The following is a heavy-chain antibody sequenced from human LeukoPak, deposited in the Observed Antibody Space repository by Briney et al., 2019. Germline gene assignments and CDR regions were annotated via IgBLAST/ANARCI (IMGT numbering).Heavy chain of an antibody. Sequence: PGGSLRLSCAASGVTFSDYAMSWVRQSPGKGLEWVSAISAGGGSAYYADSVEGRFTISRDNSKNTLCLQMSSLRVGDTAIYYCATDLFITGTYDYWGQGTLVTVSS. J-gene: IGHJ4*02. CDR3: ATDLFITGTYDY. V-gene: IGHV3-23*01. D-gene: IGHD1-7*01. CDR1: GVTFSDYA. CDR2: ISAGGGSA.